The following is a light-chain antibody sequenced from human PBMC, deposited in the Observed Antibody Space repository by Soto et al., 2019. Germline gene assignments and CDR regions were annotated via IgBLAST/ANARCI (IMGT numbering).Light chain of an antibody. CDR1: QSVSSY. V-gene: IGKV3-11*01. CDR2: DAS. Sequence: EIVLTQSPATLSLSPGERATLSCRASQSVSSYLAWYQQKPGQAPRLLIYDASNRATGIPARFSGSGSGTDFPLTISSLEPEDFEVYYCQQRSNWHRKFGKGTKVDI. J-gene: IGKJ1*01. CDR3: QQRSNWHRK.